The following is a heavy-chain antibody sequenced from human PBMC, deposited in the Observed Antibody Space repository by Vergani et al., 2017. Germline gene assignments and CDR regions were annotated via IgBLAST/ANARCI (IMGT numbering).Heavy chain of an antibody. CDR2: ISPGASTV. CDR3: AKNPGIYKTRHYCAMDV. D-gene: IGHD1-14*01. J-gene: IGHJ6*02. Sequence: LEESGGGSVKPGGSLRLSCAASGFKFSDHYMSWIRQAPGKGLEWVSHISPGASTVSYTDSVTGRFTVSRDNDNNSLTLDMTTLRVEDTAVYYCAKNPGIYKTRHYCAMDVWGQGTTVTVSS. V-gene: IGHV3-11*04. CDR1: GFKFSDHY.